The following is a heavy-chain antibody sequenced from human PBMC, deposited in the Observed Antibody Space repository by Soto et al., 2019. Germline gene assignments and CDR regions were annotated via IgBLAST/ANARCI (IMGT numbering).Heavy chain of an antibody. D-gene: IGHD3-10*01. Sequence: TSETLSLTCTVSGGSISSGDYYWSWIRQPPGKGLEWIGYIYYSGSTYYNPSLKSRVTISVDTSNNQFSLYLSSVTAADTAVYYCAKGIYYGLGSYFHDAFHIWGPGTLVTVSS. CDR2: IYYSGST. J-gene: IGHJ3*02. CDR1: GGSISSGDYY. V-gene: IGHV4-30-4*01. CDR3: AKGIYYGLGSYFHDAFHI.